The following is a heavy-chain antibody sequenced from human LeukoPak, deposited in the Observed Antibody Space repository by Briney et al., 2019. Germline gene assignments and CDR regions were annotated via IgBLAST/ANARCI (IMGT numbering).Heavy chain of an antibody. CDR2: IYYTGST. Sequence: SETLSLTCTVSIGSISSYHWSWIRQPTGKGLGWLGYIYYTGSTNYNPSLKSRVTISVDTSKNQFSLKLTSVTAADTAVYYCARDRTGDGYNTEWGQGTLVTVSS. D-gene: IGHD5-24*01. CDR3: ARDRTGDGYNTE. J-gene: IGHJ4*02. V-gene: IGHV4-59*01. CDR1: IGSISSYH.